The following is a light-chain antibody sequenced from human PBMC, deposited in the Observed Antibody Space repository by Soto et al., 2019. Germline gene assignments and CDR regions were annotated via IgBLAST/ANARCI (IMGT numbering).Light chain of an antibody. CDR2: DKN. V-gene: IGLV1-51*01. CDR1: SSNIGSNY. CDR3: GAWDHVLNVGV. J-gene: IGLJ3*02. Sequence: QSALTQPPSVSAAPGQNVIISCSGSSSNIGSNYVSWYQQLPDTAPKLLIYDKNERPSGIPDRFSASKSGTSATLGITGLQTGDEADYYCGAWDHVLNVGVFGGGTKLTVL.